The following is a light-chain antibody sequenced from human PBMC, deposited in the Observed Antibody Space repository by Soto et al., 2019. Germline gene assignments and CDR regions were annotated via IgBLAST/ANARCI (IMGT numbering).Light chain of an antibody. CDR3: SSYTSSSTLV. J-gene: IGLJ2*01. Sequence: QFALTQPASVSGSPGQSITISCTGSSSDVGGYNYVSWYQQHPGKAPKLMIYEVSNRPSGISNRFSGSKSGNTASLTLSGLQAEDEADYYCSSYTSSSTLVFGGGTKLTVL. V-gene: IGLV2-14*01. CDR1: SSDVGGYNY. CDR2: EVS.